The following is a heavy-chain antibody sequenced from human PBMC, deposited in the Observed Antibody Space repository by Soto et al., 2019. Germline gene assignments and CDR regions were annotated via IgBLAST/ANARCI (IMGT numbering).Heavy chain of an antibody. Sequence: QVQLVQSGAEVKKPGASVKVSCKASGYTFTSYGISWVRQAPGQGLEWMGWISAYNGNTNYAQKLQGRVTMTTDTATRTANMELRSLRSDDTAVYYCARYCSSTSCYLGRVNYYYYYYMDVWGKGTTVTVSS. J-gene: IGHJ6*03. CDR1: GYTFTSYG. D-gene: IGHD2-2*01. CDR2: ISAYNGNT. V-gene: IGHV1-18*01. CDR3: ARYCSSTSCYLGRVNYYYYYYMDV.